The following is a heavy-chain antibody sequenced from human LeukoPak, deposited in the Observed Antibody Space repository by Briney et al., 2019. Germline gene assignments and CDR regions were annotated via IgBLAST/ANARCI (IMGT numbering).Heavy chain of an antibody. D-gene: IGHD2-15*01. V-gene: IGHV1-18*01. CDR2: ISAYNGNT. CDR3: ARAGGTYCSGGSCYPGAFDI. CDR1: GYTFTSYG. Sequence: ASVKVSCKASGYTFTSYGISWVRQAPGQGLEWMGWISAYNGNTNYAQKLQGRVTMTTDTSTSTAYMELRSLRSDDTAVYYCARAGGTYCSGGSCYPGAFDIWGQGTMVTVSS. J-gene: IGHJ3*02.